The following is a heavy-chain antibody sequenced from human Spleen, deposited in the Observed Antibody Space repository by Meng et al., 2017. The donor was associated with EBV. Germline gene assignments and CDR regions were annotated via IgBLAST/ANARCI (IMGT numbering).Heavy chain of an antibody. D-gene: IGHD3-16*01. CDR2: IYHSGSN. V-gene: IGHV4-4*02. CDR3: AQRERWGLDP. CDR1: GCSNSSSNW. Sequence: QPSGTLSPTCADSGCSNSSSNWWNWLRQSPGKGLEWIGEIYHSGSNSYTPSLESRVTISVDKSKNQIFLKLRSVTAADTAVYYCAQRERWGLDPWGQGTLVTVSS. J-gene: IGHJ5*02.